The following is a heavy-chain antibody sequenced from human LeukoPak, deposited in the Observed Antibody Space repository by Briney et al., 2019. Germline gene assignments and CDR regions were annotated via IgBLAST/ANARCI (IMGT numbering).Heavy chain of an antibody. V-gene: IGHV3-30*18. Sequence: GGSLRLSCAASGFTFSSYGMHWVRQAPGKGLEWVAVISYDGSNKYYADSVKGRFTISRDNSKNTLYLQMNSLRAEDTAVYYCAKAGPSGSYFDYWGQGTLVTVSS. CDR2: ISYDGSNK. D-gene: IGHD1-26*01. CDR1: GFTFSSYG. J-gene: IGHJ4*02. CDR3: AKAGPSGSYFDY.